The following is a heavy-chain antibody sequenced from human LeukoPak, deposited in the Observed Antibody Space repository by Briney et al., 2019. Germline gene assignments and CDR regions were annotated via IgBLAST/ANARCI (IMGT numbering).Heavy chain of an antibody. Sequence: KPSETLSLTCTVSGGSISSGCYYWSWIRQPPGKGLEWIGYIYHSGSTYYNPSLKSRVTISVDTSKNQFSLRLSSVTAADTAVYYCARGCGGDCYHAFDIWGQGTMVTVSS. CDR3: ARGCGGDCYHAFDI. CDR1: GGSISSGCYY. V-gene: IGHV4-30-2*01. J-gene: IGHJ3*02. D-gene: IGHD2-21*02. CDR2: IYHSGST.